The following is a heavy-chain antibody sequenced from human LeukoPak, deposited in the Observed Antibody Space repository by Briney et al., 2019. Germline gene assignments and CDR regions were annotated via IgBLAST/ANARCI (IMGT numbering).Heavy chain of an antibody. J-gene: IGHJ4*02. Sequence: GGSLRLSCAASGFTFSSYAMTWVRQSPGKGLEWVSTIRSSGGTTYYTDSVKGRFTISRDNSKNTLYLQMNSLRAEDTAVYYCAKNRGDGYNPTDYWGQGNLVTVSS. CDR3: AKNRGDGYNPTDY. CDR1: GFTFSSYA. CDR2: IRSSGGTT. D-gene: IGHD5-24*01. V-gene: IGHV3-23*01.